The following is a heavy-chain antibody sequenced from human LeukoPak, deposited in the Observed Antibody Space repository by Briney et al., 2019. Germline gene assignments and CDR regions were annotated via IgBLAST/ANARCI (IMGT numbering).Heavy chain of an antibody. Sequence: SQTLSLTCTVSGGSISSGDYYWSWIRQPAGKGLEWIGRIYTSGSTNYNPSLKSRVTMSVDTSKNQFSLKLSSVTAADTAVYXXXXXXXXADDAFDIWGQGTMVTVSS. CDR1: GGSISSGDYY. V-gene: IGHV4-61*02. CDR3: XXXXXXADDAFDI. J-gene: IGHJ3*02. CDR2: IYTSGST.